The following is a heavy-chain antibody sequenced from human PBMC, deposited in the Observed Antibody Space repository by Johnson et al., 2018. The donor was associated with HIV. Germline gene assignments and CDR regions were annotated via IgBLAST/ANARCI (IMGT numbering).Heavy chain of an antibody. J-gene: IGHJ3*02. Sequence: QMQLVESGGGVVQPGRSLRLSCAASGFTFSSSGMHWVRQAPGKGLEWVAVISYDGSNKYYADSVKGRFTISRDNSKNTLYLQMNSLRAEDAAVYYCAKVKYYDILTGDPGAFDIWGQGTMVTVS. V-gene: IGHV3-30*18. CDR1: GFTFSSSG. CDR3: AKVKYYDILTGDPGAFDI. CDR2: ISYDGSNK. D-gene: IGHD3-9*01.